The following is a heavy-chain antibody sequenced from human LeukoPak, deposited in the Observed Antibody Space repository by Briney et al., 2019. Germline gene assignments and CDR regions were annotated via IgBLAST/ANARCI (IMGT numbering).Heavy chain of an antibody. V-gene: IGHV4-39*01. D-gene: IGHD7-27*01. CDR1: GGSISSDIAF. J-gene: IGHJ4*01. CDR3: AGHGDKSPPLLGFDX. Sequence: SETLSLTCIVSGGSISSDIAFWGWIRQSPGKGLEWIGSTTYSGTTYYNPSLQSRVSISVDLSKNQFSMKLSSVTAADTAIYYCAGHGDKSPPLLGFDXWXXXXLVTVSS. CDR2: TTYSGTT.